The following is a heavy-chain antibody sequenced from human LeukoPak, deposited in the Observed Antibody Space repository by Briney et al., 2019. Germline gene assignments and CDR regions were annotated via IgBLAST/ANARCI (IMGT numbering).Heavy chain of an antibody. V-gene: IGHV3-23*01. CDR3: AKHIGYCSDGSCYYDY. CDR2: ISASGGST. D-gene: IGHD2-15*01. J-gene: IGHJ4*02. CDR1: GFTFSSYA. Sequence: PGGSLRLSCAASGFTFSSYAMSWVRQAPGKGLEWVSAISASGGSTYYADSVKGRFTISRDNSKNTLYLQMNSLRAEDTAVYYCAKHIGYCSDGSCYYDYWGQGTLVTVSS.